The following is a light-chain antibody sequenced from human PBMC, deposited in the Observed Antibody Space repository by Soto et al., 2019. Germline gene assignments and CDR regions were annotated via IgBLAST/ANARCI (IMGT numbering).Light chain of an antibody. CDR3: SSYAGSNNYV. V-gene: IGLV2-8*01. CDR1: SSDAGGYNY. CDR2: EVS. Sequence: QSALTQPPSASGSPGQSVTISCTGTSSDAGGYNYVSWYQQHPGKAPKLMIYEVSKRPSGVPDRFSGSKSGNTASLTVSGLQAEYEADYYCSSYAGSNNYVFGPGTKLTVL. J-gene: IGLJ1*01.